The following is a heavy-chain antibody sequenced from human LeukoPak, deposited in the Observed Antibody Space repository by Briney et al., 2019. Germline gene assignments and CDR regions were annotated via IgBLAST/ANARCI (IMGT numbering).Heavy chain of an antibody. D-gene: IGHD4-23*01. CDR3: AGIKTAGNAYYYGLDV. CDR1: GGSINYYY. Sequence: SETLSLTCTVSGGSINYYYWNWIRQPTGKGLEWIGYNYYSGSTNYNPSLKSRVTISVDTPKNQFSLKLASVNAADTAVYYCAGIKTAGNAYYYGLDVWGQGTTVTVSS. J-gene: IGHJ6*02. CDR2: NYYSGST. V-gene: IGHV4-59*01.